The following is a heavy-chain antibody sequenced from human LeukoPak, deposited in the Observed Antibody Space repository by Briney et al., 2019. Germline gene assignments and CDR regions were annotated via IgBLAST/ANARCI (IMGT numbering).Heavy chain of an antibody. V-gene: IGHV3-23*01. Sequence: GGSLRLSCAASGFTFSSYAMSWVRQAPGKALEWVSAISGSGGSTHYADSVKGRFTISRDNSKNTLYLQMNSLRAEDTAVYYCAKAFDYDFWSGSSTGGDYWGQGTLVTVSS. CDR2: ISGSGGST. D-gene: IGHD3-3*01. J-gene: IGHJ4*02. CDR1: GFTFSSYA. CDR3: AKAFDYDFWSGSSTGGDY.